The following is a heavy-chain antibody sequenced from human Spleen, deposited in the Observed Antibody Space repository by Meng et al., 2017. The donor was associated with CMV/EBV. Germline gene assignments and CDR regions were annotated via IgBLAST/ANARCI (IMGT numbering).Heavy chain of an antibody. J-gene: IGHJ4*02. CDR2: VRTKVYGETT. Sequence: GGSLRLSCTGSGFTFGDHGISWVRQAPGKGLEWVGLVRTKVYGETTEYAASVKGRFTISRDDSKNIAYLQMNGLKSEDTAVYFCVREHLPVFAVGLPGDYWGQGTLVTVSS. CDR3: VREHLPVFAVGLPGDY. D-gene: IGHD3-3*01. CDR1: GFTFGDHG. V-gene: IGHV3-49*04.